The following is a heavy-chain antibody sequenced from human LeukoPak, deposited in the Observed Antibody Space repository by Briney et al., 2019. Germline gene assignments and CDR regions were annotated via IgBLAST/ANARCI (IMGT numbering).Heavy chain of an antibody. Sequence: GGSLRLSCAASGFTFSSYAMSWVRQAPGKGLEWVSAISGSGGSTYYADSVKGRFTISRDNSKNTLYLQMNSLRAEDTAVYYCARTQGYCSGGSCYLPDYWGQGTLVTVSS. CDR3: ARTQGYCSGGSCYLPDY. CDR2: ISGSGGST. D-gene: IGHD2-15*01. CDR1: GFTFSSYA. J-gene: IGHJ4*02. V-gene: IGHV3-23*01.